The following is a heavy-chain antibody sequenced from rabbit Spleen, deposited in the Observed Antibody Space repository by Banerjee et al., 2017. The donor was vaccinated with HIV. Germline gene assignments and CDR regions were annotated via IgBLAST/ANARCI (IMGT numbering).Heavy chain of an antibody. CDR3: ARDSSSSFSSYGMDL. CDR2: IDAGSSDFT. V-gene: IGHV1S40*01. CDR1: GVSFSSNYY. J-gene: IGHJ6*01. Sequence: QSLEESGGGLVQPEGSLTLTCTASGVSFSSNYYMCWVRQAPGKGLEWIACIDAGSSDFTYYASWAKGRFTISKTSSTTVTLQVTRLTAADTATYFCARDSSSSFSSYGMDLWGPGTLVTVS. D-gene: IGHD1-1*01.